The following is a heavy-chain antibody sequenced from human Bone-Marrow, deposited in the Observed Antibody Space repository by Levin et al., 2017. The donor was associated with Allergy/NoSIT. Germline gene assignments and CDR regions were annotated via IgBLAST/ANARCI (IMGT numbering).Heavy chain of an antibody. Sequence: VASVKVSCKASGGTFSSYAISWVRQAPGQGLEWMGGIIPIFGTANYAQKFQGRVTITADKSTSTAYMELSSLRSEDTAVYYCARAQNDRYRFDYWGQGTLVTVSS. CDR2: IIPIFGTA. CDR1: GGTFSSYA. J-gene: IGHJ4*02. CDR3: ARAQNDRYRFDY. V-gene: IGHV1-69*06. D-gene: IGHD5-12*01.